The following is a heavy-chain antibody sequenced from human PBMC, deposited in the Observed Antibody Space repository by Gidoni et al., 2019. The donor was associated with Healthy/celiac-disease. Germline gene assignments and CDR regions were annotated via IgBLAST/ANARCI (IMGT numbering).Heavy chain of an antibody. CDR1: GFSLSTSGVG. D-gene: IGHD3-16*01. Sequence: QITLKESGPTLVKPTQTLTLTCSFSGFSLSTSGVGVGWIRQPPGKALEWLALIYWNDDKRYSPSLKSRLTITKDTSKNQVVLTMTNMDPVDTATYYCAHSSPLGFEAWFDPWGQGTLVTVSS. J-gene: IGHJ5*02. CDR2: IYWNDDK. V-gene: IGHV2-5*01. CDR3: AHSSPLGFEAWFDP.